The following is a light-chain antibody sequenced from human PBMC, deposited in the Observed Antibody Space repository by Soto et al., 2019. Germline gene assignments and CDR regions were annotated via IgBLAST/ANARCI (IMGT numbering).Light chain of an antibody. CDR1: SGSVSTSYY. Sequence: QTVVTQEPSLSVSPGGTVTLTCGLSSGSVSTSYYSSWYQQTPGQAPRTLIYSTNTRSSGVPDRFSGSILGNKAALTITGAQADDESDYYCVLYLGSGIWVFGGGTKVTVL. J-gene: IGLJ2*01. CDR2: STN. V-gene: IGLV8-61*01. CDR3: VLYLGSGIWV.